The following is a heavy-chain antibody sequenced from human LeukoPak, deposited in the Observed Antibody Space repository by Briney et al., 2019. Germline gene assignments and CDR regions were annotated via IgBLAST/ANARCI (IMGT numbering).Heavy chain of an antibody. CDR2: INSDGSST. CDR1: GFTFSSYW. Sequence: GGSLRLSCAASGFTFSSYWMHWVRQAPGKGLEWVSRINSDGSSTSYADSVKGRFTISRDNAKNTLYLQMNSLRAEDTAVYYCARRGASGSYLPYYYYYYMDVWGKGTTVTISS. D-gene: IGHD3-10*01. CDR3: ARRGASGSYLPYYYYYYMDV. J-gene: IGHJ6*03. V-gene: IGHV3-74*01.